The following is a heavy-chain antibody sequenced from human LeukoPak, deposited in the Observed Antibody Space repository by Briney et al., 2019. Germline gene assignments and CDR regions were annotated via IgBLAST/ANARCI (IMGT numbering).Heavy chain of an antibody. Sequence: PSETLSLTCAVYGGSFSGYYWSWIRQPPGKGLEWIGEINHSGSTNYNPSLESRVTISVDTSKNQFSLKLSSVTAADTAVYYCAAYYYGSGSSPGQYYFDYWGQGTLVTVSS. J-gene: IGHJ4*02. CDR2: INHSGST. V-gene: IGHV4-34*01. CDR3: AAYYYGSGSSPGQYYFDY. CDR1: GGSFSGYY. D-gene: IGHD3-10*01.